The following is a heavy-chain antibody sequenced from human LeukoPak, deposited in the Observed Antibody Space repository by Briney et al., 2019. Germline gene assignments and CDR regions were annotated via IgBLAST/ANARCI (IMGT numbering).Heavy chain of an antibody. D-gene: IGHD2-15*01. Sequence: PGGSLRLSCAASGFTFSSYAMSWVCQAPGKGLEWVSAISGSGGSTYYADSVKGRFTISRDNSKNTLYLQMNSLRAEDTAVYYCAKNVGLLLDAFDIWGQGTMVTVSS. CDR2: ISGSGGST. V-gene: IGHV3-23*01. CDR1: GFTFSSYA. J-gene: IGHJ3*02. CDR3: AKNVGLLLDAFDI.